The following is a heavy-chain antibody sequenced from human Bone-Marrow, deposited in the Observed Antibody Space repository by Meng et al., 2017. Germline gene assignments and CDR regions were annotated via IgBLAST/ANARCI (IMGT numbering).Heavy chain of an antibody. D-gene: IGHD6-13*01. J-gene: IGHJ5*02. CDR1: GYTFTSYD. CDR3: ARAPYSSKDWFDP. V-gene: IGHV1-8*01. CDR2: MNPNSGNT. Sequence: QVARVQSGAEVKKAGASVKVSCKASGYTFTSYDINWVRQATGQGLEWMGWMNPNSGNTGYAQKFQGRVTMTRNTSISTAYMELSSLRSEDTAVYYCARAPYSSKDWFDPWGQGTLVTVSS.